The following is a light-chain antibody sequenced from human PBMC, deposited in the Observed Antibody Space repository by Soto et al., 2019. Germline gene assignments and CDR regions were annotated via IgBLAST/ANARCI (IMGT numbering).Light chain of an antibody. Sequence: QSALTQPASVSGSPGQSITICCTGTSTDVGGYNYVSWYQQHPGTVPKLLIYEVTNRPSGISNRFSGSKSSNTASLTISGLQPEDEAAYYCSSYTSNSTVVFGGGTKLTVL. CDR3: SSYTSNSTVV. J-gene: IGLJ2*01. CDR2: EVT. CDR1: STDVGGYNY. V-gene: IGLV2-14*01.